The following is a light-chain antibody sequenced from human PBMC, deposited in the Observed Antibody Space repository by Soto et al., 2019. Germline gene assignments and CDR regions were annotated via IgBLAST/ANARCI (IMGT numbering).Light chain of an antibody. CDR2: DAS. V-gene: IGKV1-5*01. CDR1: QSISTW. CDR3: HHYNSHSSWR. J-gene: IGKJ1*01. Sequence: DIQMTQSPSPLSASVGDRVTITCRASQSISTWLAWYQQQPGKAPKLLIYDASNLEGGVPSRFSGSGSVTEVALAVSCRQPDDFDSYCCHHYNSHSSWRVRRGTKVEIK.